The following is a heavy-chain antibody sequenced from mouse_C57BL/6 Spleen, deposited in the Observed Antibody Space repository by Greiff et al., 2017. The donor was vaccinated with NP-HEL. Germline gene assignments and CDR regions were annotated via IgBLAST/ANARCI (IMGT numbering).Heavy chain of an antibody. CDR3: ARGDYGSSYNFDY. Sequence: VQLQQSGPGLVKPSQSLSLTCSVTGYSITSGYYWNWIRQFPGNKLEWMGYISYDGSNNYNPSLKNRISITRDTSKNQFFLKLNSVTTEDTATYYCARGDYGSSYNFDYWGQGTTLTVSS. J-gene: IGHJ2*01. CDR1: GYSITSGYY. V-gene: IGHV3-6*01. D-gene: IGHD1-1*01. CDR2: ISYDGSN.